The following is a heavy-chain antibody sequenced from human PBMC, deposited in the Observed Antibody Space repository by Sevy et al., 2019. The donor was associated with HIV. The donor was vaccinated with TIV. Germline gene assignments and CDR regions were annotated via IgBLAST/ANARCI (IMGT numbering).Heavy chain of an antibody. V-gene: IGHV3-73*01. CDR2: IRSKANTYAT. CDR1: GFTFSGST. Sequence: GGSLRLSCAASGFTFSGSTMHWVRQASGKGLEWVGRIRSKANTYATAYAASVKGRFSISRDDSTNTAYLQMNSLKTEDTAEYYCSRQVVAVAGDYFDYWGQGTLVTVSS. CDR3: SRQVVAVAGDYFDY. J-gene: IGHJ4*02. D-gene: IGHD6-19*01.